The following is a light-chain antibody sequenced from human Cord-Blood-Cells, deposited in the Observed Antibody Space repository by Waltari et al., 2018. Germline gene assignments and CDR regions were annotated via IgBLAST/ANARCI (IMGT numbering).Light chain of an antibody. J-gene: IGLJ1*01. CDR1: SSDVGGYNN. Sequence: QSALTQPPSASGSPGQSVTISCTGTSSDVGGYNNISWYQQHPGKAPQLMIYEVSKRPSGVPVRFSVSKSGNTASLTVSGLQADDEADYYCSSYAGSNNYVFGTGTKVTVL. CDR2: EVS. CDR3: SSYAGSNNYV. V-gene: IGLV2-8*01.